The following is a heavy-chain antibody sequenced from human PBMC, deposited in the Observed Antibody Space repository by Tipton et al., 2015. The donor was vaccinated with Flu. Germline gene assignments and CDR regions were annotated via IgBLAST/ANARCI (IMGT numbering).Heavy chain of an antibody. V-gene: IGHV3-48*03. J-gene: IGHJ4*02. Sequence: GSLRLSCAASGFTFSSYEMNWVRQASGKGLEWVSYISSGGNTISYADSVRGRFTISRDNTQKSLYLQLNSLRAEDTAIYYCATLTGDDYWGQGILVTVPS. D-gene: IGHD7-27*01. CDR2: ISSGGNTI. CDR3: ATLTGDDY. CDR1: GFTFSSYE.